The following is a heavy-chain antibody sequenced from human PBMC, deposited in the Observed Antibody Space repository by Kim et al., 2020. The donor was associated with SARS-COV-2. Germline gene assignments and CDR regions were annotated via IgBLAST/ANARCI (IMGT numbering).Heavy chain of an antibody. CDR1: GFTFSSYS. CDR2: ISSSSSYI. CDR3: ARDYGSGSYDESFDY. D-gene: IGHD3-10*01. Sequence: GGSLRLSCAASGFTFSSYSMNWVRQAPGKGLEWVSSISSSSSYIYYADSVKGRFTISRDNAKNSLYLQMNSLRAEDTAVYYCARDYGSGSYDESFDYWGQGTLVTVSS. V-gene: IGHV3-21*01. J-gene: IGHJ4*02.